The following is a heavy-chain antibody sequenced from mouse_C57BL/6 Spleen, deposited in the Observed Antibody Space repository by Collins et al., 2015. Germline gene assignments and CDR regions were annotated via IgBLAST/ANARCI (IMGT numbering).Heavy chain of an antibody. V-gene: IGHV3-6*02. D-gene: IGHD2-4*01. CDR2: ISYDGSN. Sequence: DVQLQESGPGLVKPSPVSVSHLLCHWLLHHRWLFWNWIRQFPGNKLDWMGYISYDGSNNYNPSLKNRISITRDTSKNQFFLKLNSVTTEDTATYYCAWGMITTAMDYWGQGTSVTVSS. J-gene: IGHJ4*01. CDR1: LLHHRWLF. CDR3: AWGMITTAMDY.